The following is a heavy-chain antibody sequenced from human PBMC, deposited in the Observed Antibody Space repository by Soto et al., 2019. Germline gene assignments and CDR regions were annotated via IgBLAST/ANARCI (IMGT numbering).Heavy chain of an antibody. Sequence: PSETLSLTCTVSGGSISRYYWSCIRQSPGKGLEWFGYVFYSGSSNYNPSLKSRVTISVDTSKNQFSLKLRSVTAADTSVYYCARGRNDLLTGHYYFDYWGQGTLVTVS. V-gene: IGHV4-59*01. CDR3: ARGRNDLLTGHYYFDY. CDR2: VFYSGSS. J-gene: IGHJ4*02. CDR1: GGSISRYY. D-gene: IGHD3-9*01.